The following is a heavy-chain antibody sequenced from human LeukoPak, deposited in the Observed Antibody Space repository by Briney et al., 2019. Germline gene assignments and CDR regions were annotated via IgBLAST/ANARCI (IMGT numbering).Heavy chain of an antibody. CDR3: ARDPRYSSGWYFDY. D-gene: IGHD6-19*01. CDR2: IYYSGST. V-gene: IGHV4-39*07. J-gene: IGHJ4*02. Sequence: SETLSLTCTVSGGSISSSSYYWGWIRQPPGKGLEWIGSIYYSGSTYYNPSLKSRVTISVDTSKTQFSLRLSIVTAADTAVYYCARDPRYSSGWYFDYWGQGTLVTVSS. CDR1: GGSISSSSYY.